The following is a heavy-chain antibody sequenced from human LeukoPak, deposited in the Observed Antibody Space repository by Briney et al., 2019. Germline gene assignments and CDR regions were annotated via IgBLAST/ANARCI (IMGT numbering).Heavy chain of an antibody. CDR2: IYYSGST. V-gene: IGHV4-59*01. J-gene: IGHJ4*02. CDR3: ARVYPSWYRVGYFDY. D-gene: IGHD6-13*01. Sequence: SETLSLTCTVSGGSIRSYYWSWIRQPPGKGLEWIGYIYYSGSTNYNPSLKSRVTISVDTSKNQFSLKLSSVTAADTAVYYCARVYPSWYRVGYFDYWGQGTLVTVSS. CDR1: GGSIRSYY.